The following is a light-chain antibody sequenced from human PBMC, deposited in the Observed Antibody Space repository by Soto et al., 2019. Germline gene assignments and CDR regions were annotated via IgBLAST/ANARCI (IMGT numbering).Light chain of an antibody. CDR1: QSVRSN. V-gene: IGKV3-11*01. J-gene: IGKJ1*01. Sequence: ETVLTQSPATLSLSPGERATLSCRASQSVRSNLAGYQHKPGQAPRLLIYDASNRATGIPGRFSGSGSGTDFTLTISNLEPEDFAVYYCQQRDNWPWTFGQGAKVEIK. CDR3: QQRDNWPWT. CDR2: DAS.